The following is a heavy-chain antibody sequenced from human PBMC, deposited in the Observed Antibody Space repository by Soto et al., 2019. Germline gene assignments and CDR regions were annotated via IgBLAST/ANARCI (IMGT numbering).Heavy chain of an antibody. Sequence: SETLSLTCTVSGGSISSGGYYWSWIRQHPGKGLEWIGYIYYSRSTYYNPSLKSRVTISVDTSKNQFSLKLSSVTAADTAVYYCARVVVAWSYTFDIWGQGTMVTVSS. D-gene: IGHD2-15*01. CDR1: GGSISSGGYY. J-gene: IGHJ3*02. V-gene: IGHV4-31*03. CDR3: ARVVVAWSYTFDI. CDR2: IYYSRST.